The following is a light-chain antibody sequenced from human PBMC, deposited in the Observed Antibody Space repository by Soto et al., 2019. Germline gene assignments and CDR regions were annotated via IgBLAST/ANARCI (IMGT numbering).Light chain of an antibody. J-gene: IGLJ2*01. V-gene: IGLV1-44*01. CDR2: SND. CDR1: SFNIGRNS. CDR3: AAWDDSLNGPV. Sequence: QSVLTQPPSASGTPGQRVTISCSGSSFNIGRNSVNWYQQLPGTAPKLLMYSNDQRPSGVPDRFSGSKSGTSASLAISGLQSEDEADYYCAAWDDSLNGPVFGGGTKLTVL.